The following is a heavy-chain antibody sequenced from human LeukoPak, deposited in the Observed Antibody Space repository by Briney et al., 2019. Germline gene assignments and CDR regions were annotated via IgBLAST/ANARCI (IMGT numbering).Heavy chain of an antibody. Sequence: ASVKVSCTAPGYTFTSYDINWVRQATGQGLEWMGWMNPNSGNTGYAQKFQGRVTMTRNTSISTAYMELSSLRSEDTAVYYRARVRDYGDYIYGMDVWGQGTTVTVSS. D-gene: IGHD4-17*01. J-gene: IGHJ6*02. CDR1: GYTFTSYD. CDR2: MNPNSGNT. CDR3: ARVRDYGDYIYGMDV. V-gene: IGHV1-8*01.